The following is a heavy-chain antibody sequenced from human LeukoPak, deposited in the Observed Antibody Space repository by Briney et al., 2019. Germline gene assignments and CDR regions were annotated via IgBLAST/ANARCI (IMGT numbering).Heavy chain of an antibody. V-gene: IGHV3-7*01. Sequence: GGSLRLSCAVSGFTFSNFWVGWVRQAPGEGLEWVAHIKGDGRDSYYVASLKGRFTIPRDNVKNSLYLQMNSLSVEDTSVYYCARGGAKGSFDYWGQGTLVTVSS. J-gene: IGHJ4*02. CDR3: ARGGAKGSFDY. CDR2: IKGDGRDS. CDR1: GFTFSNFW.